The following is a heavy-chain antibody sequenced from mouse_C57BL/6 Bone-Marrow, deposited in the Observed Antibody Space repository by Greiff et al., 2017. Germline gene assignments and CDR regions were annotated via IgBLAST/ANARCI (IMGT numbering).Heavy chain of an antibody. V-gene: IGHV5-4*01. CDR3: ARERDYGDSFDY. Sequence: EVKVVESGGGLVKPGGSLKLSCAASGFTFSGYAMSWVRQTPEKGLEWVGSISAGDSYTYYADKVKGRFTISGDKSKNNLYLQMSHLKSEDTAMYYCARERDYGDSFDYWGQGTTLTVSS. CDR1: GFTFSGYA. CDR2: ISAGDSYT. J-gene: IGHJ2*01. D-gene: IGHD1-1*02.